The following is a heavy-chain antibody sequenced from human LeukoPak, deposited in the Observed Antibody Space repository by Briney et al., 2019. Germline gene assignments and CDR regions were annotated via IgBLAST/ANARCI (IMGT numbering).Heavy chain of an antibody. D-gene: IGHD3-3*01. CDR1: GDSVSSNSAA. CDR3: AREELTIFGVVEIPVYFDY. Sequence: SQTLSLTCAISGDSVSSNSAAWNWIRQSPSRGLEWLGRTYYRSKWYNDYAVSVKSRITINPDTSKNQFSLQLNSVTPEDTAVYYCAREELTIFGVVEIPVYFDYWGQGTLVTVSS. V-gene: IGHV6-1*01. CDR2: TYYRSKWYN. J-gene: IGHJ4*02.